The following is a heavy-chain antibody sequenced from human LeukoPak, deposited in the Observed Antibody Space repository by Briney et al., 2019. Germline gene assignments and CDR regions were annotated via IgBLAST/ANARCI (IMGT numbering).Heavy chain of an antibody. CDR2: IYYSGST. CDR3: ARLGDSSSSWAYFDY. D-gene: IGHD6-13*01. CDR1: GGSISSSSYY. J-gene: IGHJ4*02. Sequence: PSETLSVTCTVSGGSISSSSYYWGWIRQPPGKGLEWIGSIYYSGSTYYNPSLKSRVTISVDTSKNQFSLKLSSVTAADTAVYYCARLGDSSSSWAYFDYWGQGTLVTVSS. V-gene: IGHV4-39*01.